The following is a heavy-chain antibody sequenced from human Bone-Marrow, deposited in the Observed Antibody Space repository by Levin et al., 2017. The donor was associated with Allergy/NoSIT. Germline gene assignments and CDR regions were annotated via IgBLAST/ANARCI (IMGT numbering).Heavy chain of an antibody. V-gene: IGHV3-30*03. D-gene: IGHD5-18*01. CDR1: GFTFSSSG. J-gene: IGHJ4*02. Sequence: LSLTCAASGFTFSSSGMHWVRQTAGKGLEWVAFTSYDGSNKYYTESAQGRFTISRDNSKNTLYLQMYSLRAEDTALYYCARGGMRVTQYYLDYWGQGTLVTVSS. CDR2: TSYDGSNK. CDR3: ARGGMRVTQYYLDY.